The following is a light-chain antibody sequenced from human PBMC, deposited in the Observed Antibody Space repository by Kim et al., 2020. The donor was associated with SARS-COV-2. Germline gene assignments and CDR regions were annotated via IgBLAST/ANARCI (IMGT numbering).Light chain of an antibody. J-gene: IGKJ5*01. CDR2: GAS. Sequence: AAIGDKDTITGRASQDNENDLVWYQQNPGRAPKRLIYGASNLQSGVPSRFSGSGSETEFTLTINSLQPEDFATYFCLQHRTYPITFGQGTRLEIK. CDR1: QDNEND. V-gene: IGKV1-17*01. CDR3: LQHRTYPIT.